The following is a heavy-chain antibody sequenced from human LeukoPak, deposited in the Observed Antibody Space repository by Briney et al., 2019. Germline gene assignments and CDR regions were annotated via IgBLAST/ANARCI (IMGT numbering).Heavy chain of an antibody. CDR1: GGSFSGYY. Sequence: PSETLSLTCAVYGGSFSGYYWSWIRQPPGKGLEWIGEINHSGSTNYNPSLKSRVTISVDTSKNQFSLKLSSVTAADTAVYYCARMGYQLLLVQRTYYFDYWGQGTLVTVSS. CDR2: INHSGST. D-gene: IGHD2-2*01. J-gene: IGHJ4*02. V-gene: IGHV4-34*01. CDR3: ARMGYQLLLVQRTYYFDY.